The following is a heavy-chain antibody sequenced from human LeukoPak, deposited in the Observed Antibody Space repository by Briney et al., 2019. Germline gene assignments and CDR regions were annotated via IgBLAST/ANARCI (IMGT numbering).Heavy chain of an antibody. CDR2: ISAYNGNT. D-gene: IGHD2-2*01. J-gene: IGHJ5*02. CDR3: ARAVSGLIVVVPAATGDWFDP. Sequence: ASVKVSCKASGYTFTSYGISWARQAPGQGLEWMGWISAYNGNTNYAQKLQGRVTMTTDTSTSTAYMELRSLRSDDTAVYYCARAVSGLIVVVPAATGDWFDPWGQGTLVTVSS. CDR1: GYTFTSYG. V-gene: IGHV1-18*01.